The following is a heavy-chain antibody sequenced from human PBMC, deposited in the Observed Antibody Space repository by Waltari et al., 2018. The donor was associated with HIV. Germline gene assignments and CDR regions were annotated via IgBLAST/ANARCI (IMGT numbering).Heavy chain of an antibody. D-gene: IGHD6-13*01. CDR2: IDYSGGT. Sequence: QLQLQESGPGLVKPSETLSLTCTVSGGSISSSSYYWGWIRQPPGKGLEWIGSIDYSGGTNNNQSLKSRVTISVDTSKNQFSLKLSSVTAADTAVYYCARTGKAAAVYYYYGMDVWGQGTTVTVSS. CDR3: ARTGKAAAVYYYYGMDV. J-gene: IGHJ6*02. CDR1: GGSISSSSYY. V-gene: IGHV4-39*01.